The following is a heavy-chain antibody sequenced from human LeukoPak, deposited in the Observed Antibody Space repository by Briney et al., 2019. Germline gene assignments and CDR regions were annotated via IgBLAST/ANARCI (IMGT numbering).Heavy chain of an antibody. Sequence: ASVKVSCKASGYTFTSYGISWVRQAPGQGLEWMGWISAYNGNTNYAQKLQGRVTMTRDTSTSTVYMELSSLRSEDTAVYYCARGTYYDFWSGYSNLDYWGQGTLVTVSS. CDR2: ISAYNGNT. CDR1: GYTFTSYG. CDR3: ARGTYYDFWSGYSNLDY. V-gene: IGHV1-18*01. J-gene: IGHJ4*02. D-gene: IGHD3-3*01.